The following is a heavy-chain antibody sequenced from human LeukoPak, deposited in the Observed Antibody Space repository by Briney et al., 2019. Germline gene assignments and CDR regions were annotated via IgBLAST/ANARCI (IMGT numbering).Heavy chain of an antibody. CDR2: ISYDGSNK. V-gene: IGHV3-30*03. CDR3: ARSRGPYYYDSSGYYAVDY. J-gene: IGHJ4*02. D-gene: IGHD3-22*01. Sequence: GGSLRLSCAASGFTFSSYAMHWVRQAPGKGLEWVAVISYDGSNKYYADSVKGRFTISRDNSKNTLYLQMNSLRAEDTAVYYCARSRGPYYYDSSGYYAVDYWGQGTLVTVSS. CDR1: GFTFSSYA.